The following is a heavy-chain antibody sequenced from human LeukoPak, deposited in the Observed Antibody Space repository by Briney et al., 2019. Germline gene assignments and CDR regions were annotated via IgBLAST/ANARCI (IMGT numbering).Heavy chain of an antibody. J-gene: IGHJ5*02. CDR3: AGAQQPPPWFDP. D-gene: IGHD6-13*01. CDR1: GFNFSSDC. V-gene: IGHV3-74*01. Sequence: GGSLRRSCAASGFNFSSDCMHWVRQARGKGKVWVSRINSDGSSTSYADSVKGRFTISRDNAKNTLYLQMNSLRAEDPAVYYCAGAQQPPPWFDPWGQGTLVSVSS. CDR2: INSDGSST.